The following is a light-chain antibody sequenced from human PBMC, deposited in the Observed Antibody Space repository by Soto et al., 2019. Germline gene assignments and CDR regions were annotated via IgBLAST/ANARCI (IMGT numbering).Light chain of an antibody. V-gene: IGKV3-15*01. CDR1: QSVKTK. Sequence: EIVITQSPDTLSVSPGERASLSCRASQSVKTKLAWYQKRPGQPPRLLIYGASIRATGIPARFSGSGSGTEFTLTISSLQSEDFAVYYCQQYSDWPPWTLGQGTKVDIK. CDR2: GAS. J-gene: IGKJ1*01. CDR3: QQYSDWPPWT.